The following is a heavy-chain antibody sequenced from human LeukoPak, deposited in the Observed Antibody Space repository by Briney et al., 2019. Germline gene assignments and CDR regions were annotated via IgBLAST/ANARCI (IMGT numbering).Heavy chain of an antibody. J-gene: IGHJ4*02. V-gene: IGHV3-48*01. CDR2: ISSSSSTI. Sequence: GGSLRLSCAASRFTFSSYSMNWVRQAPGKGLEWVSYISSSSSTIYYADSVKGRFTISRDNAKNSLYLQMDSLRAEDMAVYYWGSGPKGGGFGSSWTGLDYWGQGTLVTVSS. D-gene: IGHD6-13*01. CDR1: RFTFSSYS. CDR3: GSGPKGGGFGSSWTGLDY.